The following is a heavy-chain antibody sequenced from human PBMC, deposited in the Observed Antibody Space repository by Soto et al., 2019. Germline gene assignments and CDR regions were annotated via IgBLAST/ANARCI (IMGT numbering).Heavy chain of an antibody. CDR1: GGTFSSYA. D-gene: IGHD3-22*01. V-gene: IGHV1-69*13. CDR2: IIPIFGTA. Sequence: GASVKVSCKASGGTFSSYAISWVRQAPGQGLEWMGGIIPIFGTANYAQKFQGRVTITADESTSTAYMELSSLRSEDTAVYYCARGGYYYDSSGYYYIPSAYSGQGTLVTVSS. J-gene: IGHJ4*02. CDR3: ARGGYYYDSSGYYYIPSAY.